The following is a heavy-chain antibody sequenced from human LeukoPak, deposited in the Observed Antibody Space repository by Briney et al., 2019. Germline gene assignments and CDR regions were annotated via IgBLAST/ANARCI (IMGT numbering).Heavy chain of an antibody. D-gene: IGHD6-19*01. CDR1: GGSISTYY. V-gene: IGHV4-4*07. CDR2: MYSSGSP. J-gene: IGHJ4*02. CDR3: ARDAGAGLKKYFDY. Sequence: SETLSLTCTVSGGSISTYYWSWIRQPAGKGLELIGRMYSSGSPNYNPSLQSRVTMSEDTSKNQSSLKLSSMTAADTAVYYCARDAGAGLKKYFDYWGQGILVTVSS.